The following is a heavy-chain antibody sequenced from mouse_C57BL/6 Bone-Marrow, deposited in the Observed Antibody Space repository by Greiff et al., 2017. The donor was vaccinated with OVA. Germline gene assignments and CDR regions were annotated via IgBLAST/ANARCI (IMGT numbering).Heavy chain of an antibody. J-gene: IGHJ2*01. Sequence: EVMLVESGGGLVKPGGSLKLSCAASGFTFSSYAMSWVRQTPGKRLEWVATISDGGSYTYYPDNVKGRFTISRDNAKNNLYLQMSHLKSEDTAMYYCARGEDYFDYWGQGTTLTVSS. CDR3: ARGEDYFDY. CDR2: ISDGGSYT. CDR1: GFTFSSYA. V-gene: IGHV5-4*03.